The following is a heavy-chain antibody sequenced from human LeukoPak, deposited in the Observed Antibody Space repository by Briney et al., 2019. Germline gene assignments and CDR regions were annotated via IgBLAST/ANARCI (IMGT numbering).Heavy chain of an antibody. D-gene: IGHD2-2*01. CDR1: GFTFSNYG. J-gene: IGHJ1*01. V-gene: IGHV3-30*03. CDR3: VRERQPAALEYFHH. CDR2: ISYDERNE. Sequence: PGGSLRLSCAASGFTFSNYGMHWVRQAPGKGLEWVAVISYDERNEYYADSVKGRFTISRDNSKNTLYLQMNSLRAEDTAVYYCVRERQPAALEYFHHWGQAPWSPSPQ.